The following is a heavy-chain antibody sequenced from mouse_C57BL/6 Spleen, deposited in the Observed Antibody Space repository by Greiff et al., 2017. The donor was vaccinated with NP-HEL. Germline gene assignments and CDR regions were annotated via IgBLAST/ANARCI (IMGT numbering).Heavy chain of an antibody. V-gene: IGHV1-82*01. D-gene: IGHD1-1*01. CDR2: IYPGDGDT. Sequence: QVQLKESGPELVKPGASVKISCKASGYAFSSSWMNWVKQRPGKGLEWIGRIYPGDGDTNYNGKFKGKATLTADKSSSTAYMQLSSLTSEDSAVYFCARPNYGSSYYFDYWGQGTTLTVSS. CDR3: ARPNYGSSYYFDY. CDR1: GYAFSSSW. J-gene: IGHJ2*01.